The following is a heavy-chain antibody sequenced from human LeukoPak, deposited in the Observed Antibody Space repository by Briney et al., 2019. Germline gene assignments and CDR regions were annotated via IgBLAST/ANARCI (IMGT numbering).Heavy chain of an antibody. V-gene: IGHV1-2*02. CDR1: GYTFTGYY. CDR2: TNPNSGGT. D-gene: IGHD1-1*01. Sequence: ASVKVSCKASGYTFTGYYMHWVRQAPGQGLEWMGWTNPNSGGTNYAQKFQGRVTMTRGTSISTAYMELSRLRSDDTAVYYCAREAPRERGHSLVNWFDPWGQGTLVTVSS. CDR3: AREAPRERGHSLVNWFDP. J-gene: IGHJ5*02.